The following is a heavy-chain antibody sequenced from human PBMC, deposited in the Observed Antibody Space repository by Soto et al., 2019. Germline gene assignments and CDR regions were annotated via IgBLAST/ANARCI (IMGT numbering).Heavy chain of an antibody. Sequence: PGGSLRLSCAASGFTFSSYPMHWLRQAPGKGLEWVALLSYDGNDKYYADSVKGRFSISRDNSQNTLYLQMNSLRAEDTAVYYCARWNVQHDSYGYFWGQGTLVTV. CDR1: GFTFSSYP. CDR3: ARWNVQHDSYGYF. D-gene: IGHD5-18*01. V-gene: IGHV3-30-3*01. J-gene: IGHJ4*02. CDR2: LSYDGNDK.